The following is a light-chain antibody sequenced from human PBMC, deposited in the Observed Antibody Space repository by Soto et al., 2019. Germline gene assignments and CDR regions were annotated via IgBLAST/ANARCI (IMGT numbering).Light chain of an antibody. V-gene: IGKV3-20*01. Sequence: EIVLTQSPGTLSLSPGERATLSCRASQSVSSSYLAWYQQKPGQAPRLLIYSASSRATGIPDRFSGSGSGTAFTLTISRLEPEDFAVYYCQQYGSSPPMYTFGQGTKLEIK. CDR1: QSVSSSY. CDR2: SAS. CDR3: QQYGSSPPMYT. J-gene: IGKJ2*01.